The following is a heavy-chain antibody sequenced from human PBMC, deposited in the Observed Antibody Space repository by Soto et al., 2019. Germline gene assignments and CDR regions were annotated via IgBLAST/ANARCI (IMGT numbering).Heavy chain of an antibody. CDR1: GFTVSNHY. D-gene: IGHD6-25*01. CDR3: GTQRGGGGY. V-gene: IGHV3-53*01. Sequence: EVQLVESGGGLIQPGGSLRLSCAVSGFTVSNHYMSWVRQAPGKGLEGVSVIYSGGYTAYGDSVKGRFTISRDNSKNTIYLQMRARRPADPAGFSCGTQRGGGGYWGQGTLVTVSS. J-gene: IGHJ4*02. CDR2: IYSGGYT.